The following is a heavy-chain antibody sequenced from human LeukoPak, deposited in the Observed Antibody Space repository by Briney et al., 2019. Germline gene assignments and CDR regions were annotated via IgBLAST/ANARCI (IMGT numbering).Heavy chain of an antibody. D-gene: IGHD1-26*01. V-gene: IGHV3-33*01. CDR1: GFTLSTSG. CDR2: IWSDGSTK. J-gene: IGHJ3*02. Sequence: PGGSLRLSCAASGFTLSTSGMHWVRQAPVKGLEWVAVIWSDGSTKDYADSVKGRFTISRDNSKNTLYLQMNSLRAEDTAVYYCARDSGGSPFDIWGQGTMVTVSS. CDR3: ARDSGGSPFDI.